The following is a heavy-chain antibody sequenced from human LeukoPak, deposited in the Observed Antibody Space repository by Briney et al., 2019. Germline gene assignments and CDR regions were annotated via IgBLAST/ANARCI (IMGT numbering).Heavy chain of an antibody. V-gene: IGHV3-33*08. CDR3: ARDPPEDAFDI. Sequence: GRSLRLSCAVSAFTLTSYAISCVRQAPGRGREWVAVIWYDGSNKYYADSVKGRFTISRDNSKNTLSLQMNSLRAEDTAVYYCARDPPEDAFDIWGQGTMVTVSS. CDR1: AFTLTSYA. J-gene: IGHJ3*02. D-gene: IGHD1-14*01. CDR2: IWYDGSNK.